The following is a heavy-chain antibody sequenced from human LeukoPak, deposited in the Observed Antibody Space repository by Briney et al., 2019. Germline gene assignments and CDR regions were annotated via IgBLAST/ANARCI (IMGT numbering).Heavy chain of an antibody. CDR1: GFTFSDHY. Sequence: PGGSLRLSCAASGFTFSDHYMNWVRQAPGKGLEWVSSISSSSSYIYYADSVKGRFTISRDNAKNSLYLQMNSLRAEDTAVYYCQIAVAGTGLDYWGQGTMVTASS. D-gene: IGHD6-19*01. V-gene: IGHV3-21*01. J-gene: IGHJ4*02. CDR3: QIAVAGTGLDY. CDR2: ISSSSSYI.